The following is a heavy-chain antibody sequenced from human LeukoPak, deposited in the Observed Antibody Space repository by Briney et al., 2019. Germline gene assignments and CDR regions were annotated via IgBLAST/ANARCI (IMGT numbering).Heavy chain of an antibody. Sequence: ASVKVSCKASGGTFSSYAISWVRQAPGQGLEWMGGISAYNGNTNYAQKLQGRVTMTTDTSTSTAYMELRSLRSDDTAVYYCARVGDTAMVLDYWGQGTLVTVSS. J-gene: IGHJ4*02. V-gene: IGHV1-18*01. D-gene: IGHD5-18*01. CDR1: GGTFSSYA. CDR2: ISAYNGNT. CDR3: ARVGDTAMVLDY.